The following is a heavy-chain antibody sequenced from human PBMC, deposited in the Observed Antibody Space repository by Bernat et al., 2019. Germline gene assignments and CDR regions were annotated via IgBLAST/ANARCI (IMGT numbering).Heavy chain of an antibody. J-gene: IGHJ4*02. CDR3: AVDYGSGSYYNWLGQFDY. CDR2: ISSSTGYT. Sequence: QVQLVESGGGLVKPGGSPRLSCAASGFTLSDYYMSWVRQAPGKGLEWVSYISSSTGYTNYADSVKGRFTISRDNTKNSLFLQMNSLRAEDTAMYYCAVDYGSGSYYNWLGQFDYWGQGTLVTVSS. V-gene: IGHV3-11*06. D-gene: IGHD3-10*01. CDR1: GFTLSDYY.